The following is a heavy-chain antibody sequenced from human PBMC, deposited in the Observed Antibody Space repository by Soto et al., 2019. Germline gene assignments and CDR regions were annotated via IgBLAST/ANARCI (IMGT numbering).Heavy chain of an antibody. Sequence: QVQLQQWGAGLLKPSETLSLTCAVYGGSFSGYYWSWIRQPPGKGLEWIGEINHSGSTNYNPSLKSRVTISVDTAKNQFSLKLSSVTAADTAVYYCAIRPGMVRVTQFDYWGQGTMVTVSA. V-gene: IGHV4-34*01. CDR3: AIRPGMVRVTQFDY. CDR2: INHSGST. J-gene: IGHJ4*02. CDR1: GGSFSGYY. D-gene: IGHD3-10*01.